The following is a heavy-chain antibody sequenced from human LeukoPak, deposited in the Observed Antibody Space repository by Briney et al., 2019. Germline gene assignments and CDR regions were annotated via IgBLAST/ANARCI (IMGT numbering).Heavy chain of an antibody. CDR2: IHNSGSTI. V-gene: IGHV3-48*03. CDR3: ARGGDTISHFDY. Sequence: GGSLRLSCAASGFTYTSYEVNWVRQAPGKGLEWVSYIHNSGSTIYYADSVKGRFTNSRDNAKNSVYLQMNSLRAEDTAVYYCARGGDTISHFDYWGQGTLVTVSS. CDR1: GFTYTSYE. J-gene: IGHJ4*02. D-gene: IGHD3-9*01.